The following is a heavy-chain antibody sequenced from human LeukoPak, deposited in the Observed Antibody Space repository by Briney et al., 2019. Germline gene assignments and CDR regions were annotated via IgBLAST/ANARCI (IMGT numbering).Heavy chain of an antibody. J-gene: IGHJ4*02. V-gene: IGHV1-24*01. CDR1: GYTLTELS. Sequence: ASVKVSCKVSGYTLTELSMHWVRQAPGKGLEWMGGFDPEDGATIYAQKFQGRVTMTEDTSTDTAYMELSSLRSEDTAVYYCATAGAPLGYDILTGYYSFDYWGQGTLVTVSS. CDR3: ATAGAPLGYDILTGYYSFDY. D-gene: IGHD3-9*01. CDR2: FDPEDGAT.